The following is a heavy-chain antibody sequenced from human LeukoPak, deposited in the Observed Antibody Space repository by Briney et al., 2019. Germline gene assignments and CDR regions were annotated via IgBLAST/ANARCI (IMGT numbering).Heavy chain of an antibody. V-gene: IGHV4-59*08. CDR3: ARHSNFFDS. D-gene: IGHD4-11*01. Sequence: PSETLSLTCTVSGGSTTSSYWSWIRQPPGKGLEWIGYIYYSGSTNYNPSLRSRVTISINTSKTQFSLNLISVTAADTAVYFCARHSNFFDSWGQGTLVTVSS. CDR1: GGSTTSSY. CDR2: IYYSGST. J-gene: IGHJ4*02.